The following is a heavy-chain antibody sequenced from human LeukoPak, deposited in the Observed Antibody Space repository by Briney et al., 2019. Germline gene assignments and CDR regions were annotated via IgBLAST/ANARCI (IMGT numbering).Heavy chain of an antibody. CDR3: ARASQPEFGVVSGGTNYYYYYYMDV. CDR2: IIPIFGTA. J-gene: IGHJ6*03. CDR1: GGTFSSYA. Sequence: EASVKVSCKASGGTFSSYAISWVRQAPGQGREWMGGIIPIFGTANYAQKLQGRVTITTDESASTAYMELSRLRYEDTAVYYCARASQPEFGVVSGGTNYYYYYYMDVWGKGTTVTVSS. D-gene: IGHD3-3*01. V-gene: IGHV1-69*05.